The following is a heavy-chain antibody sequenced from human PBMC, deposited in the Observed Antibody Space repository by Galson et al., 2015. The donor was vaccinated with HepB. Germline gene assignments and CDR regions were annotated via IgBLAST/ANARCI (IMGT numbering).Heavy chain of an antibody. D-gene: IGHD3-9*01. V-gene: IGHV3-64D*06. CDR3: VTDPHIILYDLLN. CDR2: ISSNGGST. Sequence: SLRLSCAASGFTFSNYGMHWVRQAPGKGLEYVSAISSNGGSTYYADCVKVRFTTSRDKSKNTLFLQMNSLRPEDTAVYYCVTDPHIILYDLLNWGQGTLVTVSS. CDR1: GFTFSNYG. J-gene: IGHJ4*02.